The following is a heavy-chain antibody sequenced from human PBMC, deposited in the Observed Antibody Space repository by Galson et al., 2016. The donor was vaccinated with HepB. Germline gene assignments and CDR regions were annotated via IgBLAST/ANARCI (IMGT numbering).Heavy chain of an antibody. J-gene: IGHJ4*02. D-gene: IGHD6-19*01. CDR2: ISEYGDTT. CDR1: GFTLRSFA. CDR3: AASSGWWAEHY. Sequence: SLRLSCAASGFTLRSFAMNWVRQAPGKGLEWVSSISEYGDTTDYADSVKGRFTISRDNPKNTLYLQMDSLRAEDTAVYYCAASSGWWAEHYWGQGTLVTVSS. V-gene: IGHV3-23*01.